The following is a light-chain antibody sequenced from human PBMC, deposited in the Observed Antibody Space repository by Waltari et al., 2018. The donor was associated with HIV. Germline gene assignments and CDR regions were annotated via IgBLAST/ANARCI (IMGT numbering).Light chain of an antibody. Sequence: QSVLTQPPSASGTPGQRVNISCSGGSSNLGSNPVNWYRQFPGEAPKLLIYTNIQRRSGVPDRFSGSKSGTSASLAISGLQSEDEADFYCAVWDDSLRSVLFGGGTRLTVL. CDR2: TNI. CDR1: SSNLGSNP. V-gene: IGLV1-44*01. J-gene: IGLJ3*02. CDR3: AVWDDSLRSVL.